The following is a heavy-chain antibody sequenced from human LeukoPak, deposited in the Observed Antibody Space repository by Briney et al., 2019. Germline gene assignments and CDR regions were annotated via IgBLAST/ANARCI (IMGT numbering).Heavy chain of an antibody. CDR3: AKVGYGYSYYRD. CDR2: ISWNSGSI. V-gene: IGHV3-9*01. CDR1: GFTFDDYA. Sequence: PGGSLRLSCAASGFTFDDYAMHWVRHAPGKGLEWVSGISWNSGSIGYADSVKGRFTISRDNAKNSLYLQMNSLRAEDTALYYCAKVGYGYSYYRDWGQGTLVTVSS. D-gene: IGHD5-18*01. J-gene: IGHJ4*02.